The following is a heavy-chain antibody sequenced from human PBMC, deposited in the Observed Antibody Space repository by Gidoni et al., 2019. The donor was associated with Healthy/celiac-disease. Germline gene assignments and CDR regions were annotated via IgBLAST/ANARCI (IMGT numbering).Heavy chain of an antibody. CDR3: AQDRGNSIDY. CDR1: GFTFSSYA. J-gene: IGHJ4*02. D-gene: IGHD3-10*01. V-gene: IGHV3-23*01. CDR2: ISGSGGST. Sequence: EVPLLESGGGLVQPGGSLRLACAAYGFTFSSYAMSWVRQVPGKGLSCVSAISGSGGSTYYADSLKGRFSISRDNSKNTLYLQMNSLRADDTALYYCAQDRGNSIDYWGQGTLVTVSS.